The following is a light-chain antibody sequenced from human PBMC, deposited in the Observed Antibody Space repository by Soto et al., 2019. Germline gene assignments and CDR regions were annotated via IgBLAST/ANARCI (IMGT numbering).Light chain of an antibody. CDR1: SSDVGGYTY. CDR2: EVN. V-gene: IGLV2-14*01. Sequence: QSVLTQPASVSGSPRQSITISCTGASSDVGGYTYVSWYQQHPGKAPKLMIYEVNNRPSGVSNRFSGSKSGNTASLPISGLQAEDEADYYCSSYTSSSTLYVFGTGTKSPS. J-gene: IGLJ1*01. CDR3: SSYTSSSTLYV.